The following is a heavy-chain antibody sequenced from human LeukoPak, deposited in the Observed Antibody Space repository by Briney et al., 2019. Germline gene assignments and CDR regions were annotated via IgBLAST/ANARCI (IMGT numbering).Heavy chain of an antibody. V-gene: IGHV3-23*01. D-gene: IGHD2-15*01. CDR3: AKSYCSGGSCYLNWFDP. CDR1: GFTFSSYA. J-gene: IGHJ5*02. Sequence: GGSLRLPCAASGFTFSSYAMSWVRQAPGKGLEWVSAISGSGGSTYYADSVKGRFTISRDNSKNTLYLQMNSLRAEDTAVYYCAKSYCSGGSCYLNWFDPWGQGTLVTVSS. CDR2: ISGSGGST.